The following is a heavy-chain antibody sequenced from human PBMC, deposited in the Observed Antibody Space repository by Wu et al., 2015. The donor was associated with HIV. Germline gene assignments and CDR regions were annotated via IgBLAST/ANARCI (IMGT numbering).Heavy chain of an antibody. V-gene: IGHV1-46*02. CDR3: ARGTHQLVPKTAFDI. Sequence: QVQLVQSGAEVKKPGASVKVSCKASGYTFNNYYVHWVRQAPGQGLEWMGIINPSGDSTTYAQNFQGRVTMTSDTSTNIVYMELSSLKSEDTAVYYCARGTHQLVPKTAFDIWGQGTMVTVSS. J-gene: IGHJ3*02. CDR2: INPSGDST. D-gene: IGHD4/OR15-4a*01. CDR1: GYTFNNYY.